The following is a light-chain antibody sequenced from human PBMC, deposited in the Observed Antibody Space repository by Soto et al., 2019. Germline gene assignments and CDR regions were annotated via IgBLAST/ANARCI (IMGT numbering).Light chain of an antibody. J-gene: IGKJ1*01. CDR1: ESVSDNY. V-gene: IGKV3D-20*02. Sequence: EIVLTQSPGTLSLSPGERATLSCRASESVSDNYLAWYQQRSGQAPRLVIYGASSRASAVPDRFSGSGSGADFTLTISSLEPEDFAVYYCQQRSNWPWTFGQGTKVDIK. CDR3: QQRSNWPWT. CDR2: GAS.